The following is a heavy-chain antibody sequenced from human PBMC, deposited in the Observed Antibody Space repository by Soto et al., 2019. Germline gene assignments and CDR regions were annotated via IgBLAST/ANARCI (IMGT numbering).Heavy chain of an antibody. Sequence: SVKVSCKASGGTFSSYAISWVRQAPGQGLEWMGGIIPIFGTANYAQKFQGRVTITADESTSTAYMELSSLRSEDTAVYYCATSEIFGVVITRINWFDPWGQGTLVTVSS. CDR1: GGTFSSYA. J-gene: IGHJ5*02. V-gene: IGHV1-69*13. D-gene: IGHD3-3*01. CDR3: ATSEIFGVVITRINWFDP. CDR2: IIPIFGTA.